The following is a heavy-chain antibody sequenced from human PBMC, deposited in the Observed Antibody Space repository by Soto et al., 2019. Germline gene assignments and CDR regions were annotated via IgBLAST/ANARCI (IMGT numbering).Heavy chain of an antibody. CDR3: AKDLDIVVVPAAETHDAFDI. V-gene: IGHV3-23*01. CDR1: GFTFSSYA. D-gene: IGHD2-2*01. Sequence: GGSLRLSCAASGFTFSSYAMSWVRQAPGKGLEWVSAISGSGGSTYYADSVKGRFTISRDNSKNTLYPQMNSLRAEDTAVYYCAKDLDIVVVPAAETHDAFDIRGQGTMVTVSS. J-gene: IGHJ3*02. CDR2: ISGSGGST.